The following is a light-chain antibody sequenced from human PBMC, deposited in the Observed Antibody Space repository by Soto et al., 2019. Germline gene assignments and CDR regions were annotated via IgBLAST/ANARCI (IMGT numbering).Light chain of an antibody. Sequence: DILMTHSPYSLAVSLGERATINCKSSQSVLSSSNNKNYLAWYQRKPGQPPKLLIYWASTRESGVPVRFSGSGSGTDFSLTISSLQAEDVAVYYCHQYYSTPWTFGQGTKVDIK. CDR3: HQYYSTPWT. J-gene: IGKJ1*01. V-gene: IGKV4-1*01. CDR2: WAS. CDR1: QSVLSSSNNKNY.